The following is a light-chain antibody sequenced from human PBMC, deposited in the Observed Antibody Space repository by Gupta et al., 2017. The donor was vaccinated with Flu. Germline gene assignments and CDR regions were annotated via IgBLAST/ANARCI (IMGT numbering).Light chain of an antibody. CDR1: SNDVGSYNL. J-gene: IGLJ3*02. V-gene: IGLV2-23*01. CDR3: CSYATASWV. Sequence: QSALTQPASVSGSPGQSITISCTGTSNDVGSYNLVSWYQQHPGKVPKLMIYENKKRPSGVSNRFSGSKSGNTASLTISGLQAEDEADYYCCSYATASWVFGGGTKVT. CDR2: ENK.